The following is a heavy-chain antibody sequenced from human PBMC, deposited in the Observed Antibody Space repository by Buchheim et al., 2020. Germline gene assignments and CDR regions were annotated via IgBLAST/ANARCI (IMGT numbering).Heavy chain of an antibody. CDR3: ARGFSSGWFDY. V-gene: IGHV3-30*03. CDR1: GFTFSSFG. CDR2: VSHDGVNT. Sequence: QGQLVESGGGEVQPERSLRLSCVASGFTFSSFGMHWVRQAPGEGLQWVSAVSHDGVNTYYADSVKGRFPISRDNAKNTLYLQMNSLRPEDTALYYCARGFSSGWFDYWGQGT. D-gene: IGHD6-19*01. J-gene: IGHJ4*02.